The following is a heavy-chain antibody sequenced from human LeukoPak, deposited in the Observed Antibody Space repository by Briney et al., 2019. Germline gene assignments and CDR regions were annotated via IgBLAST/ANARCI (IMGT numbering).Heavy chain of an antibody. CDR1: GYTFISYF. J-gene: IGHJ4*02. CDR3: ARAARGVATIRGAFNY. D-gene: IGHD5-12*01. Sequence: ASVKVSCKASGYTFISYFVNWVRQAPGQGPEWMGWINPNSGATNYAQKFQGRVTMTRDTSISTAYMGLSRLRSDDTAVYYCARAARGVATIRGAFNYWGQGALVTVSS. CDR2: INPNSGAT. V-gene: IGHV1-2*02.